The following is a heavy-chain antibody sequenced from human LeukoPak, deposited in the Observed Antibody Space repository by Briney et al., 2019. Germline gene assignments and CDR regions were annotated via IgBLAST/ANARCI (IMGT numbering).Heavy chain of an antibody. Sequence: SETLSLTCAVYGGSFRGYYWSWIRQPPGKGLEWIVEFNHSGSTNYNPSLKSRVTISGDTSKNQFSLKLSYMTASDPAVYYCARGRVGRYCSSTSCYSSYYGMDVWGQGTTVTVSS. CDR3: ARGRVGRYCSSTSCYSSYYGMDV. J-gene: IGHJ6*02. CDR2: FNHSGST. V-gene: IGHV4-34*01. CDR1: GGSFRGYY. D-gene: IGHD2-2*01.